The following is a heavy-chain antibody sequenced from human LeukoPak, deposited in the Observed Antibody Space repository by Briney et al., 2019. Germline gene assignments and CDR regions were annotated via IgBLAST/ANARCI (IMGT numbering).Heavy chain of an antibody. Sequence: SETLSLTCAVYGGSFSGYYWSWIRQPPGKGLEWIGEINHSGSTNYNPSLKSRVTISVDTSKNQFSLKLSSVTAADTAVYYCARLGRYPPLLPGWGQGTLVTVSS. D-gene: IGHD1-26*01. CDR3: ARLGRYPPLLPG. J-gene: IGHJ4*02. CDR2: INHSGST. V-gene: IGHV4-34*01. CDR1: GGSFSGYY.